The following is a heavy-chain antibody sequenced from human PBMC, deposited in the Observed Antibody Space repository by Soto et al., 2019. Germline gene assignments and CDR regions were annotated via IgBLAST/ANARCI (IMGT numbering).Heavy chain of an antibody. D-gene: IGHD2-2*02. Sequence: PGGSLRLSCAASEFTFSTYDMHWVRQATGRGLEWVSAIGTAGDTYYAGSVKGRFTISRENAKKSLYLQMNSLRAGDTAVYYCARGIPIDYWGQGTLVTVSS. CDR1: EFTFSTYD. V-gene: IGHV3-13*01. CDR2: IGTAGDT. CDR3: ARGIPIDY. J-gene: IGHJ4*02.